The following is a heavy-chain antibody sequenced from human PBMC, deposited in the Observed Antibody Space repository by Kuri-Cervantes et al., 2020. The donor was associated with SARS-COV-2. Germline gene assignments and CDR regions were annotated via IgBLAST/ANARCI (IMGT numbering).Heavy chain of an antibody. D-gene: IGHD3-10*01. V-gene: IGHV3-30-3*01. CDR2: ISYDGSNK. Sequence: GGSLRLSCAASGFTFSSYAMHWVRQAPGKGLEWVAVISYDGSNKYYADSVKGRFTISRDNAKNSLYLQMNSLRAEDTAVYYCARDLQVRGVTHRNYHYYYMDVWGKGTTVTVSS. J-gene: IGHJ6*03. CDR3: ARDLQVRGVTHRNYHYYYMDV. CDR1: GFTFSSYA.